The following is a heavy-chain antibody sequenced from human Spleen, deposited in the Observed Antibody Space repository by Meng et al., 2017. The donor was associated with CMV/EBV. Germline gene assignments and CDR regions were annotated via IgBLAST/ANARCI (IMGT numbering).Heavy chain of an antibody. V-gene: IGHV4-34*01. CDR1: GGSVSDSY. Sequence: YGGSVSDSYWSWIRQPPGKGLEWIGEINHRGGSNYNPSLKSRVTISVDTSKNQFSLKLSSVTAADTAVYYCARGDYDFWSDYWRWFDPWGQGTLVTVSS. D-gene: IGHD3-3*01. CDR3: ARGDYDFWSDYWRWFDP. CDR2: INHRGGS. J-gene: IGHJ5*02.